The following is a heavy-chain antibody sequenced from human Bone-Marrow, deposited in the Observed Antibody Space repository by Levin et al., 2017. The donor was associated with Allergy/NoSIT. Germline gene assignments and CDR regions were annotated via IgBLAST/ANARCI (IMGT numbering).Heavy chain of an antibody. V-gene: IGHV4-59*08. D-gene: IGHD1-26*01. Sequence: NPSETLSLTCSVSGGSFSSYYWSWIRQPPGKGLEWIGCISSSGNTNYNPSLKNRVTISVGTSKTHFPLKLSSVTAADTAVFFCAIGPLYGGNYFGWFDPWGQGTLVGVSS. CDR1: GGSFSSYY. CDR3: AIGPLYGGNYFGWFDP. CDR2: ISSSGNT. J-gene: IGHJ5*02.